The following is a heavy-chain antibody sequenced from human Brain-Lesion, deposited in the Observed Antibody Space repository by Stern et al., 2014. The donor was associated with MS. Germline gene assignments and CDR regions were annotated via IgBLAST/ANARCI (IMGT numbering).Heavy chain of an antibody. Sequence: QVQLVQSGAEVKKPGASVKVSCKTSGYIFTGYYIHWVRQAPGQGLEWMAWINPNTGGPKYAQKFQGRVTMSRDTSISTAYVELSSLTSDDTAVYYCERDQRGITIFGVVTDYYYLGMDVWGQGTTVTVSS. CDR1: GYIFTGYY. CDR3: ERDQRGITIFGVVTDYYYLGMDV. D-gene: IGHD3-3*01. V-gene: IGHV1-2*02. J-gene: IGHJ6*02. CDR2: INPNTGGP.